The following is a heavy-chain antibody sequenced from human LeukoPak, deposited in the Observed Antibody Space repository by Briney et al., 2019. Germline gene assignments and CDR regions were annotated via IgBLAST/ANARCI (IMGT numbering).Heavy chain of an antibody. Sequence: GGSPRLSCAASGFSFSSYYMSWVSQAPGKGLEWVALINPDGNERYYVDSVKGRFTISRDNARNSLYLQMDSLRDDDTAMYFCTRDLAAVPGPRMDVWGQGTTVTVSS. CDR2: INPDGNER. V-gene: IGHV3-7*03. D-gene: IGHD6-19*01. CDR3: TRDLAAVPGPRMDV. CDR1: GFSFSSYY. J-gene: IGHJ6*02.